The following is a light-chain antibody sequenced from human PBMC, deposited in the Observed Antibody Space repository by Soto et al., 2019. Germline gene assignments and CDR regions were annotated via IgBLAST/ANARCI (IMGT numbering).Light chain of an antibody. J-gene: IGKJ5*01. Sequence: DIELTQSPATLFVPPGERAILSCRASHSINANLAWYQQKPGQPPRPLIVGASTRATGIPARFSGSGSGTEFTLAISSLQSEDSAVYYCQQYNSWPPITFGQGTRLEIK. CDR3: QQYNSWPPIT. CDR1: HSINAN. CDR2: GAS. V-gene: IGKV3-15*01.